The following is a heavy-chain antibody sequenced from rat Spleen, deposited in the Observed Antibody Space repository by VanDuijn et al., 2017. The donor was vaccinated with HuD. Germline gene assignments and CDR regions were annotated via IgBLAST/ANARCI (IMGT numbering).Heavy chain of an antibody. D-gene: IGHD1-12*02. J-gene: IGHJ2*01. V-gene: IGHV5-17*01. Sequence: EVQLVESGGGLVQPGRSLKLSCAASGFTFSDYAMAWVRQAPKKGLEWVATIIYDGSSTYYRDSVKGRFTISRDNAKSTLYLQMDSLRSEDTATYYCARGYDGTYYYRTGSGFDYWGQGVMVTVSS. CDR1: GFTFSDYA. CDR3: ARGYDGTYYYRTGSGFDY. CDR2: IIYDGSST.